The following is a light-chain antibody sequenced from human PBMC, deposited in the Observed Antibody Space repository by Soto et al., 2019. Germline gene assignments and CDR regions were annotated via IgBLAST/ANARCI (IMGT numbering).Light chain of an antibody. Sequence: EIVMTQSPATLSVSPGERATLSCGASQSISTNLAWYQHKPGQAPRLLIYGASTRATGIPARFSGSGSGTEFTLTINSLQSEDFAVYDCQQYNNYITFGQGTRLEIK. V-gene: IGKV3-15*01. J-gene: IGKJ5*01. CDR3: QQYNNYIT. CDR2: GAS. CDR1: QSISTN.